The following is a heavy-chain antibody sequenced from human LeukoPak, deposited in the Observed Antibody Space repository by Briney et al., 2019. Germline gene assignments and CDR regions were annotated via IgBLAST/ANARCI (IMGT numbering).Heavy chain of an antibody. V-gene: IGHV6-1*01. J-gene: IGHJ4*02. CDR3: ARDQELLFDKAFDY. CDR2: TYCRSKWYN. CDR1: GDSVSSNSAA. D-gene: IGHD1-26*01. Sequence: SQTLSLTCAISGDSVSSNSAAWNWIRQSPSRGLEWLGRTYCRSKWYNDYAVSVKSRITINPDTSKNQFSLQLSSVTPEDTAVYYCARDQELLFDKAFDYWGQGTLVTVSS.